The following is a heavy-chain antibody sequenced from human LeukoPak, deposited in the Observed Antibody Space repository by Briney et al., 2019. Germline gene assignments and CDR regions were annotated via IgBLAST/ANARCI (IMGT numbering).Heavy chain of an antibody. CDR1: GFTFSSYS. D-gene: IGHD3-10*01. CDR2: ISSSGSTI. J-gene: IGHJ6*02. Sequence: GGSLRLSCAASGFTFSSYSMNWVRQAPGKGLEWVSYISSSGSTIYYADSVKGRFTISRDDAKNSLYLQMNSLRAEDTAVYYCARGWNSGEYYYYGMDVWGQGTTVTVSS. CDR3: ARGWNSGEYYYYGMDV. V-gene: IGHV3-48*04.